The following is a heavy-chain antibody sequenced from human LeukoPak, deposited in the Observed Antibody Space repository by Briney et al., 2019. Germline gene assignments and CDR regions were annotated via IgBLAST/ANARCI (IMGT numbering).Heavy chain of an antibody. J-gene: IGHJ4*02. Sequence: ASVKVSCKASGYTFTGYYIHWVRQAPGQGLEWMGWINPNSGGTNYAQKFQGRVTMTRDTSIRTAYMELSRLRSDDTAMYYCARYYIEGRCFDYWGQGTRVTVSS. CDR3: ARYYIEGRCFDY. CDR2: INPNSGGT. CDR1: GYTFTGYY. V-gene: IGHV1-2*02. D-gene: IGHD3-10*01.